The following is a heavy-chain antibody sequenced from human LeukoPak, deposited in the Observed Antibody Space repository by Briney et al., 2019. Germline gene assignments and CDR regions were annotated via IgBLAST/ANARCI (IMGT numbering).Heavy chain of an antibody. CDR2: ISYDGSNK. V-gene: IGHV3-30-3*01. CDR3: ARDASITIFGVVTHYGMDV. D-gene: IGHD3-3*01. J-gene: IGHJ6*02. Sequence: GGSLRLSCAASGFTFSSYAMHWVRQAPGKGLEWVAVISYDGSNKYYADSVKGRFTISRDNYKNTLYLQMNSLRAEDTAVYYCARDASITIFGVVTHYGMDVWGQGTTVTVSS. CDR1: GFTFSSYA.